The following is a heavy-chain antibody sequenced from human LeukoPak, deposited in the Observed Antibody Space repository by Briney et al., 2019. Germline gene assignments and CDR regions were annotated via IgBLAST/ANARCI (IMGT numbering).Heavy chain of an antibody. CDR1: GGSITNYY. CDR2: IHYSGST. D-gene: IGHD4-11*01. CDR3: ARASVTYYYYYYMDV. J-gene: IGHJ6*03. Sequence: SETLSLTCTVSGGSITNYYWTWIRQPPGKGLEWNGYIHYSGSTNYNPSLKSRVTISVDTSKNQFSLKLSSVTAADTAVYYCARASVTYYYYYYMDVWGKGTTVTVSS. V-gene: IGHV4-59*01.